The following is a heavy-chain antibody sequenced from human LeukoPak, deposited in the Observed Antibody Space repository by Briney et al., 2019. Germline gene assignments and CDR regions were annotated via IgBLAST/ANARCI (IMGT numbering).Heavy chain of an antibody. CDR2: ISAYNGNT. Sequence: GASVTVSCKASGYTFTSYGISWVRQAPGQGLEWMGWISAYNGNTNYAQKLQGRVTMTTDTSTSTAYMELRSLRSDDTAVYYCARVVGSYGSYNWFDPWGQGTLVTVSS. J-gene: IGHJ5*02. CDR1: GYTFTSYG. V-gene: IGHV1-18*01. D-gene: IGHD5-18*01. CDR3: ARVVGSYGSYNWFDP.